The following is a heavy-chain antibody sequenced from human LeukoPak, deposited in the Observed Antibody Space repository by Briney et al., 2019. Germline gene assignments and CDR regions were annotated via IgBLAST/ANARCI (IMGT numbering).Heavy chain of an antibody. D-gene: IGHD6-19*01. CDR2: IYSGGST. Sequence: GGSLRLSCAASGFTVSSNYMSWVRQAPGKGLEWVSVIYSGGSTYYADSVKGRFTISRDNSKNTLYLQMNSLRAEDTAVYYCAKDKAVAGTWHSVDYWGQGTLVTVSS. V-gene: IGHV3-53*01. CDR3: AKDKAVAGTWHSVDY. CDR1: GFTVSSNY. J-gene: IGHJ4*02.